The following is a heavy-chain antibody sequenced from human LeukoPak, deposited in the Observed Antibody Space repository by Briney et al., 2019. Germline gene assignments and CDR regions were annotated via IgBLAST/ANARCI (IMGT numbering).Heavy chain of an antibody. D-gene: IGHD3-10*01. V-gene: IGHV4-4*07. CDR2: IYISGST. CDR3: ARNYYGSGRSFSNWFDP. Sequence: PSETLSLTCTVSGGSISSYYWSWIRQPAGKGLEWIGRIYISGSTNYNPSLKSRVTISVDTSKNQFSLKLSSVTAADTAVYYCARNYYGSGRSFSNWFDPWGQGTLVTVSS. CDR1: GGSISSYY. J-gene: IGHJ5*02.